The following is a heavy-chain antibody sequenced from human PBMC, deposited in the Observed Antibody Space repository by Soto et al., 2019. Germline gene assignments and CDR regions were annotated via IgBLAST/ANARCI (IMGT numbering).Heavy chain of an antibody. CDR3: ALSPTNYYDDFWRGYDY. Sequence: TPTCTVRSAISGVSLSRNGEALGWVRKPTGKALEWLAVIYWDDDKRYSPSLKSRLTITKDTSKNQVVLTMTHMDPVDTATYYCALSPTNYYDDFWRGYDYRGQGTLVTVSS. J-gene: IGHJ4*02. V-gene: IGHV2-5*02. D-gene: IGHD3-3*01. CDR2: IYWDDDK. CDR1: GVSLSRNGEA.